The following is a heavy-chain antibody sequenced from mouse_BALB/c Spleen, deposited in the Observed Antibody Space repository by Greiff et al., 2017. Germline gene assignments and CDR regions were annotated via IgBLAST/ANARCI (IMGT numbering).Heavy chain of an antibody. CDR1: GYTFTSYW. J-gene: IGHJ3*01. Sequence: QVQLQQSGAELAKPGASVKMSCKASGYTFTSYWMHWVKQRPGQGLEWIGYINPSTGYTEYNQKFKDKATLTADKSSSTAYMQLSSLTSEDSAVYYCARVYDGYLGFAYWGQGTLVTVSA. D-gene: IGHD2-3*01. CDR2: INPSTGYT. V-gene: IGHV1-7*01. CDR3: ARVYDGYLGFAY.